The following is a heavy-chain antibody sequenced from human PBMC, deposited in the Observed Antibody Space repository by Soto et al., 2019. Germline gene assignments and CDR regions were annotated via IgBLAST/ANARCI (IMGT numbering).Heavy chain of an antibody. CDR1: GGTFSSYA. V-gene: IGHV1-69*12. D-gene: IGHD5-18*01. CDR2: IIPIFGTA. Sequence: QVQLVQSGAEVKKPGSSVKVSCKASGGTFSSYAISWVRQAPGQGLEWMGGIIPIFGTANYAQKFQGRVTITADEATSTAYMELSSLRSEDTAVYYCARGGTAMVSYYFDYWGQGTLVTVSS. J-gene: IGHJ4*02. CDR3: ARGGTAMVSYYFDY.